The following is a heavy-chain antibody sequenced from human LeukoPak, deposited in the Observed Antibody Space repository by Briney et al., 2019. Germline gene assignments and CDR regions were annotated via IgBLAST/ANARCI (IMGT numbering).Heavy chain of an antibody. CDR3: ARGDSSGWYFDY. Sequence: GGSLRLSCAASGFTFSNYWMHWVRQAPGKGLVWVSRINSDGINTSYADSVKGRFTISRDNAKNTLNLQMNSLRAEDTAVYYCARGDSSGWYFDYWGQGTLVTVSS. V-gene: IGHV3-74*01. CDR2: INSDGINT. CDR1: GFTFSNYW. J-gene: IGHJ4*02. D-gene: IGHD6-19*01.